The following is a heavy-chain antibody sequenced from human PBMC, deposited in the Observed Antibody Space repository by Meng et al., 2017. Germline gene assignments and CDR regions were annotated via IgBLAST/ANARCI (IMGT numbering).Heavy chain of an antibody. CDR1: VGSISSYY. J-gene: IGHJ4*02. CDR2: IYYSGST. V-gene: IGHV4-59*01. D-gene: IGHD3-3*01. Sequence: AQRQESGPGLVKPSETLSLTCTVSVGSISSYYWSWIRQPPGKGLEWIGYIYYSGSTNYNPSLKSRVTISVDTSKNQFSLKLSSVTAADTAVYYCARGYDFWSGQYYFDYWGQGTLVTVSS. CDR3: ARGYDFWSGQYYFDY.